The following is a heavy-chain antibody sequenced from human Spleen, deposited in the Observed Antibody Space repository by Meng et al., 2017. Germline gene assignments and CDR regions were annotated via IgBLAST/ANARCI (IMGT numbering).Heavy chain of an antibody. CDR3: STHSSGYRSFDY. Sequence: VGLVGSGGGLVQPGGSLRLSCAASGFTFSDHYMDWVRQAPGKGLEWVGRTRDKDNNYAAEYAASVEGRFTISRDEAKNSLYLQMNSLKTEDTAVYYCSTHSSGYRSFDYWGQGTLVTVSS. D-gene: IGHD5-18*01. J-gene: IGHJ4*02. CDR2: TRDKDNNYAA. CDR1: GFTFSDHY. V-gene: IGHV3-72*01.